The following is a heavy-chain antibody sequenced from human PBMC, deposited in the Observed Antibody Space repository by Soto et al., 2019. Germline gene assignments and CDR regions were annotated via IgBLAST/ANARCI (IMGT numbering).Heavy chain of an antibody. CDR3: ASGPTGTTHFDS. Sequence: QMQVVQSGAEVKKPGSSVKVSCKASGGIFNTYAINWVRLVPGQVLEWMGSIIPVFGTRNYLQKFQDRVTVTADKSTSTASMELSDLRSEDTAIYCCASGPTGTTHFDSWGQGTLVTVSS. CDR2: IIPVFGTR. J-gene: IGHJ4*02. D-gene: IGHD1-1*01. CDR1: GGIFNTYA. V-gene: IGHV1-69*06.